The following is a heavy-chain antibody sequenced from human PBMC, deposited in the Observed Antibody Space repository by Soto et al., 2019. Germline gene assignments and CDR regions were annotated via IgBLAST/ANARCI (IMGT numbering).Heavy chain of an antibody. V-gene: IGHV3-53*01. CDR2: IYSGGST. J-gene: IGHJ3*02. CDR3: ARVQYYYDSSGYQNAFDI. D-gene: IGHD3-22*01. Sequence: GGSLRLSCAASGFTVSSNYMSWVRQAPGKGLEWVSVIYSGGSTYYADSVKGRFTISRDNSKNTLYLQMNSLRAEDTAVYYCARVQYYYDSSGYQNAFDIWGQGTMVTVSS. CDR1: GFTVSSNY.